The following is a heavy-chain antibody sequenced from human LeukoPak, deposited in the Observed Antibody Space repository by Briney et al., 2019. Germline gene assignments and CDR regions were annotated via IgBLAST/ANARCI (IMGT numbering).Heavy chain of an antibody. CDR1: GFTFSSYG. J-gene: IGHJ4*02. D-gene: IGHD2-2*01. V-gene: IGHV3-30*03. Sequence: GGSLRLSCAASGFTFSSYGMHWVRQAPGKGLEWVAVISYDGNNKYYADSVKGRFTISRDNSKNTLYLQMNSLRAEDTAVYYCARATHKSSTSAPLWDWGQGTLVTVSS. CDR2: ISYDGNNK. CDR3: ARATHKSSTSAPLWD.